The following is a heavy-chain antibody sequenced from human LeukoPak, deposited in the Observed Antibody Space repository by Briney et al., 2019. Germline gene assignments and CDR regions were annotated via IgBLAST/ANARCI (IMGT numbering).Heavy chain of an antibody. CDR1: GYTFTSYG. CDR3: ARLPHTSYSSSWYNDY. Sequence: GASVKVSCKACGYTFTSYGISWVRQAPGQGLEWMGWISAYNGNTNYAQKLQGRVTMTTDTSTSTAYMELRSLRSDDTAVYYCARLPHTSYSSSWYNDYWGQGTLVTVSS. CDR2: ISAYNGNT. D-gene: IGHD6-13*01. V-gene: IGHV1-18*01. J-gene: IGHJ4*02.